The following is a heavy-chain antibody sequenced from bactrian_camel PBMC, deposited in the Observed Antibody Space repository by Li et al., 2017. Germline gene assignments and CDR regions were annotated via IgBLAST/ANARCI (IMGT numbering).Heavy chain of an antibody. CDR3: AKAGAYPFWGYNY. CDR1: GFTFSNNG. J-gene: IGHJ4*01. Sequence: HVQLVESGGALVQPGGSLRLSCAASGFTFSNNGMSWVRQAPGKGLEWVSGIYSDGSNTCYTDSVKGRFTIARDNAKDTVTLQLNSLKTEDMAMYYCAKAGAYPFWGYNYWGQGTQVTVS. CDR2: IYSDGSNT. D-gene: IGHD5*01. V-gene: IGHV3S6*01.